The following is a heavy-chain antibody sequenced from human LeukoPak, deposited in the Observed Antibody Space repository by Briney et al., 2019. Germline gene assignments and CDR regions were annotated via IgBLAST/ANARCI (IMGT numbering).Heavy chain of an antibody. CDR1: GGSISSYY. V-gene: IGHV4-4*07. CDR2: IYTSGST. J-gene: IGHJ3*02. D-gene: IGHD2-2*01. CDR3: ARDAQGFFAMTFVLDAFDI. Sequence: SETLSLTCTVSGGSISSYYWSWIRQPAGKGREWIGRIYTSGSTNYNHSLKSRVTMSVDTSKNQFSLKLSSVTAADTAVYYCARDAQGFFAMTFVLDAFDIWGQGTMVTVSS.